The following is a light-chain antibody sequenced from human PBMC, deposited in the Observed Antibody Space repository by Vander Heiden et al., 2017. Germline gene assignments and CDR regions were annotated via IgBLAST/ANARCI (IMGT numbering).Light chain of an antibody. Sequence: EIVMTQSPATLSVSPGERATLSCRASQSVSSNLAWYQQKLGQAPRLLIYGASTRATGIPARFSGSGSGTELTLTISSLQSEDFAVYYCQQYNNWPPYTFGQGTKLEIK. V-gene: IGKV3-15*01. J-gene: IGKJ2*01. CDR3: QQYNNWPPYT. CDR2: GAS. CDR1: QSVSSN.